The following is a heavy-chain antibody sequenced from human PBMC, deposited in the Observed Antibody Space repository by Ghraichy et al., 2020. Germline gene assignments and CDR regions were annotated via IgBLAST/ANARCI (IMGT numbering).Heavy chain of an antibody. CDR1: DGSFSGGYY. J-gene: IGHJ4*02. CDR3: AKFGEPLDYDSYFDS. V-gene: IGHV4-34*01. Sequence: ETLSLTCAVNDGSFSGGYYWNWIRQSPGKGLEWIGAINHGGRTNYNPSLKSRVTMSVDASKSQFSLKLSSVTAADTAVYFCAKFGEPLDYDSYFDSWGQGTLVTVSS. D-gene: IGHD3-10*01. CDR2: INHGGRT.